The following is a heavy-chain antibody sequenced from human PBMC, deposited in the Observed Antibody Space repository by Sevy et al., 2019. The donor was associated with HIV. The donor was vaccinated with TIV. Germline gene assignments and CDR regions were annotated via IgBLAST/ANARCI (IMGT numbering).Heavy chain of an antibody. CDR2: ISWNSGSI. CDR3: AKAICGGDCYSSLDVAFDI. D-gene: IGHD2-21*01. Sequence: GGSLRLSCAASGFTFDDYAMHWVRQAPGKGLEWVSGISWNSGSIGYADSVKGRFTISRDNAKNSLYLQMNSLRAEDTALYYCAKAICGGDCYSSLDVAFDIWGQGTMVTVSS. CDR1: GFTFDDYA. J-gene: IGHJ3*02. V-gene: IGHV3-9*01.